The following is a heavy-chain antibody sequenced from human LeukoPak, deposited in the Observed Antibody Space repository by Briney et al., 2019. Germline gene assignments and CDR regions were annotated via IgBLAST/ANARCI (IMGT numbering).Heavy chain of an antibody. V-gene: IGHV3-23*01. CDR1: GFTFSSYA. CDR2: ISGSGGST. J-gene: IGHJ5*02. Sequence: PGGSLRLSCAAFGFTFSSYAMSWVRQAPGKGLEWVSAISGSGGSTYYADSVKGRFTISRDNSKNTLYLQMNSLRAEDTAVYYCARGSYYDILTENWFDPWGQGTLVTVSS. D-gene: IGHD3-9*01. CDR3: ARGSYYDILTENWFDP.